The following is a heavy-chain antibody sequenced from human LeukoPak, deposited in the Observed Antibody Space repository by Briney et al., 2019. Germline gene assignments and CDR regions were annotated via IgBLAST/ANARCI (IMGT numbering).Heavy chain of an antibody. J-gene: IGHJ4*02. Sequence: SETLSLTCAVYGGSFSGYYWSWIRQPPGKGQEWIGEINHSGSTNYNPSLKSRVTISVDTSKNQFSLKLSSVTAADTAVYYCARERRSSGYAGYWGQGTLVTVSS. D-gene: IGHD6-19*01. CDR3: ARERRSSGYAGY. V-gene: IGHV4-34*01. CDR2: INHSGST. CDR1: GGSFSGYY.